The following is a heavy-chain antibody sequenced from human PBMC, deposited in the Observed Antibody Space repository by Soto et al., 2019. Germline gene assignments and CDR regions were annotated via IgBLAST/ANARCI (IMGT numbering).Heavy chain of an antibody. CDR1: GFNFSFYA. Sequence: GGSLRLSCASSGFNFSFYAMHWVRQTPGKGLEWVAVISFDGNNIYYADSVRGRFTISRDSSSSMLYLQMNNLKPEDSAIYYCARVGCCSIWCVTQFDNWGQGTLVTVSS. CDR2: ISFDGNNI. V-gene: IGHV3-30-3*01. CDR3: ARVGCCSIWCVTQFDN. D-gene: IGHD2-2*01. J-gene: IGHJ4*02.